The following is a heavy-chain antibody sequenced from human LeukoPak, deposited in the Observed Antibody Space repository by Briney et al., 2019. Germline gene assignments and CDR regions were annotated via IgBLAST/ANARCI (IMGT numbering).Heavy chain of an antibody. CDR3: ARDRVYSGSYYGDEGFDY. D-gene: IGHD1-26*01. J-gene: IGHJ4*02. Sequence: SETLSLTCTVSGGSISSGSYYWSWIRQPAGKGLEWIGRIYTSGSTNYNPSLKSRVTISVDTPKNQFSLKLSSVTAADTAVYYCARDRVYSGSYYGDEGFDYWGQGTLVTVSS. CDR1: GGSISSGSYY. CDR2: IYTSGST. V-gene: IGHV4-61*02.